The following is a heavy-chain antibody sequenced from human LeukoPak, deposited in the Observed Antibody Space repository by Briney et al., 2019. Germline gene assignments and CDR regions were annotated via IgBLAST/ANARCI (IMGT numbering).Heavy chain of an antibody. Sequence: GGSLRLSCAASGFTFSSYSMNWVRQAPGKGLEWVSSISSSSSYICYADSVKGRFTISRDNAKNSLYLQMNSLRAEDTAVYYCARGPITAMVILDAFDIWGQGTMVTVSS. CDR2: ISSSSSYI. CDR3: ARGPITAMVILDAFDI. J-gene: IGHJ3*02. V-gene: IGHV3-21*01. CDR1: GFTFSSYS. D-gene: IGHD5-18*01.